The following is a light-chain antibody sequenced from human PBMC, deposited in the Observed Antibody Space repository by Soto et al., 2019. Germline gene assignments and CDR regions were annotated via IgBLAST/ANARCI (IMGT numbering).Light chain of an antibody. Sequence: EIVLTQSPRTLSLSPGERATLSCRASQSFISNYLAWYQEKPGQAPRLRIYGASSRATGIPDRFSGSGSGTDFTLTICRLEPEDFAVYYCQQYGSSPPQTFGQGTKVDIK. V-gene: IGKV3-20*01. CDR3: QQYGSSPPQT. CDR2: GAS. J-gene: IGKJ1*01. CDR1: QSFISNY.